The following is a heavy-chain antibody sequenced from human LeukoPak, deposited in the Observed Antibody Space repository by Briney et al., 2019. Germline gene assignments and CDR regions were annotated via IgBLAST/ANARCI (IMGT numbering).Heavy chain of an antibody. CDR3: ARDLDGPENY. D-gene: IGHD3-3*01. V-gene: IGHV3-53*01. CDR2: IFSGGGT. J-gene: IGHJ4*02. Sequence: GGSLRLSCAVSGVTVSSTDMSWVRQAPGKGLEWVSVIFSGGGTYYTGSVKGRFTISRDNSKNTLYLQMNSLRAEDTAVYYSARDLDGPENYWGQGTLVTVSS. CDR1: GVTVSSTD.